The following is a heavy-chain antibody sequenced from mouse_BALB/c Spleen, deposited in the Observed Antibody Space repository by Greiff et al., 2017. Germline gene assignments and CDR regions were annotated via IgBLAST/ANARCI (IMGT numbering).Heavy chain of an antibody. D-gene: IGHD2-1*01. J-gene: IGHJ4*01. CDR1: GYTFTSYW. Sequence: QVQLQQPGAELVKPGASVKLSCKASGYTFTSYWMHWVKQRPGQGLEWIGEINPSNGRTNYNEKFKNKATLTVDKSSSTAYMQLSSLTSEDSAVYYCARSGGNYVDYAMDYWGQGTSVTVSS. V-gene: IGHV1S81*02. CDR3: ARSGGNYVDYAMDY. CDR2: INPSNGRT.